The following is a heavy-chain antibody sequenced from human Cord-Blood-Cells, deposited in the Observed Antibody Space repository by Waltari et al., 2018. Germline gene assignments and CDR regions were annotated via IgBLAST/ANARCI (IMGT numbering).Heavy chain of an antibody. D-gene: IGHD3-10*01. CDR3: ARNRVLWFGELSLDY. V-gene: IGHV4-34*01. CDR1: GGSFSGYY. Sequence: QVQLQQWGAGLLKPSETRSLTCAVYGGSFSGYYWRWTRQPPGKGLEWIREIKHSGSTNYNPSLKSRVTISVDTSKNQFSLKLSSVTAADTAVYYCARNRVLWFGELSLDYWGQGTLVTVSS. J-gene: IGHJ4*02. CDR2: IKHSGST.